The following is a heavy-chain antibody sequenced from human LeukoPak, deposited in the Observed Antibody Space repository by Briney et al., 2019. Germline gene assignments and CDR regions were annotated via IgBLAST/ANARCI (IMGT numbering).Heavy chain of an antibody. J-gene: IGHJ4*02. CDR2: LVYDARS. V-gene: IGHV3-33*01. D-gene: IGHD6-19*01. CDR3: ARDLSAAFDF. Sequence: GTSLRLSCAASGFPFSSYGMHWVRQAPGKGLEWVARLVYDARSDYANSVKGRFSISRDDSKNTLFLDMSNLRVEDTALYYCARDLSAAFDFWGQGVLVTVSS. CDR1: GFPFSSYG.